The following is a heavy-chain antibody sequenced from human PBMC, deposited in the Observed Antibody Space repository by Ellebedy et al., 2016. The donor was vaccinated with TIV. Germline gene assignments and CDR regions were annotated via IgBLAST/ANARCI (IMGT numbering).Heavy chain of an antibody. D-gene: IGHD6-25*01. CDR2: IYWNSDRT. CDR1: GFTSYDYA. J-gene: IGHJ6*02. V-gene: IGHV3-9*02. Sequence: SLKISXAASGFTSYDYAMNWVRQAPGKGLEWVSGIYWNSDRTGYAESVKGRFTISRDNAKNSLYLQMNSLRAEDTAFYYCVKDLLPGGADVWGQGTTVTVSS. CDR3: VKDLLPGGADV.